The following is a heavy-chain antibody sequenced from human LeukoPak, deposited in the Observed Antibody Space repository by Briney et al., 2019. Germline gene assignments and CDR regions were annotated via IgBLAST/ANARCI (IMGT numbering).Heavy chain of an antibody. J-gene: IGHJ3*02. V-gene: IGHV3-53*01. CDR1: GFTVSSNY. CDR2: IYSGGST. D-gene: IGHD3-22*01. CDR3: ARDPVKYYYDSSGPGGAFDI. Sequence: GGSLRLSCAASGFTVSSNYMSWVRQAPGKGLEWVSVIYSGGSTYYADSVKGRFTISRDNSKNTLYLQMNSLRAEDTAVYYCARDPVKYYYDSSGPGGAFDIWGQGTMVTVSS.